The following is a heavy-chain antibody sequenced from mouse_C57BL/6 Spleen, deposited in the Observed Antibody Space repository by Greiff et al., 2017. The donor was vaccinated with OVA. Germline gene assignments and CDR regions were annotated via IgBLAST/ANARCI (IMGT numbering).Heavy chain of an antibody. CDR3: AILGPLDY. Sequence: EVQLQESGPELVKPGASVKISCKASGYSFTGYYMNWVKQSPEKSLEWIGEINPSTGGTTYNQKFKAKATLTVDKSSSTAYMQLKSLTSEDSAVYYCAILGPLDYWGQGTTLTVSS. D-gene: IGHD4-1*01. CDR2: INPSTGGT. J-gene: IGHJ2*01. V-gene: IGHV1-42*01. CDR1: GYSFTGYY.